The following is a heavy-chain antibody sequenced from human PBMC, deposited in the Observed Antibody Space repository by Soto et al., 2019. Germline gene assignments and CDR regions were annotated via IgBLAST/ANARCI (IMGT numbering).Heavy chain of an antibody. CDR1: GFTFSSYA. Sequence: SLRLSCAASGFTFSSYAMSWVRQAPGKGLEWVSAISGSGGSTYYADSVKGRFTISRDNSKNTLYLQMNSLRAEDTAVYYCAKEESDFWSGYPTYYFDYWGQGTLVTVSS. CDR2: ISGSGGST. J-gene: IGHJ4*02. CDR3: AKEESDFWSGYPTYYFDY. V-gene: IGHV3-23*01. D-gene: IGHD3-3*01.